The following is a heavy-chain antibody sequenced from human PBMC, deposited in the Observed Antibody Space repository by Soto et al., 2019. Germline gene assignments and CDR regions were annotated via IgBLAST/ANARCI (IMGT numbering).Heavy chain of an antibody. D-gene: IGHD3-22*01. J-gene: IGHJ5*02. Sequence: QVQLVQSGAEVKKPGSSVKVSCKTSGGTFHSHAVTWVRQAPGQGLEWMGGIFPVFNTTNYAEKFQGRVTITADMSASTAYMELSSLRSEDTAVYYCARVRFYYDSRGYYRFDPWGQGTLVIVSS. CDR1: GGTFHSHA. CDR3: ARVRFYYDSRGYYRFDP. CDR2: IFPVFNTT. V-gene: IGHV1-69*06.